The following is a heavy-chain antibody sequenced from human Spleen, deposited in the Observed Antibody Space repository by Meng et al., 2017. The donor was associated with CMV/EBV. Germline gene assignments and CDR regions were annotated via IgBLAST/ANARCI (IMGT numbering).Heavy chain of an antibody. CDR1: GYNFIGYH. D-gene: IGHD4-17*01. CDR2: INPSSGVT. V-gene: IGHV1-2*02. CDR3: ARVLFFGDPFDY. J-gene: IGHJ4*02. Sequence: ASVKVSCKASGYNFIGYHIHWVRQAPGQGLGWMGWINPSSGVTKYAQRFQGRVTMTRDTSISTAYMELSSLRSDDTAVYYCARVLFFGDPFDYWGQGTLVTVSS.